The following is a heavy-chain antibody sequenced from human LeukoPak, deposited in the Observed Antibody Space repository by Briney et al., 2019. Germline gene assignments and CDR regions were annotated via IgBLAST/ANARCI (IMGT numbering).Heavy chain of an antibody. J-gene: IGHJ4*02. Sequence: GGSLRLSCAASGFTFSSYEMNWVRQAPGKGLEWVSYISSSGSTIYYADSVKGRFTISRDNAKNSLYLQMNSLRAEDTAVYYCARVTTIFGVVLDYWGQGTLVTVSS. V-gene: IGHV3-48*03. CDR1: GFTFSSYE. D-gene: IGHD3-3*01. CDR3: ARVTTIFGVVLDY. CDR2: ISSSGSTI.